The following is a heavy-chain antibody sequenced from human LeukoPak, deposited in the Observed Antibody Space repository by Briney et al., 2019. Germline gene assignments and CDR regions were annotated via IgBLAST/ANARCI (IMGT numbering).Heavy chain of an antibody. CDR2: FDPEDGET. Sequence: ASVTVSCTVSGYTLTELSMHWVRQAPGKGLEWMGGFDPEDGETIYAQKFQGRVTMTEDTSTDTAYMELSSLRSEDTAVYYCTTDSQLLRFGFYGMDVWGQGTTVTVSS. CDR1: GYTLTELS. V-gene: IGHV1-24*01. D-gene: IGHD3-3*01. J-gene: IGHJ6*02. CDR3: TTDSQLLRFGFYGMDV.